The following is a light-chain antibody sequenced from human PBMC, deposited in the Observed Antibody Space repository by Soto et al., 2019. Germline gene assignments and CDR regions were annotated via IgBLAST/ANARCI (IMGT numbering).Light chain of an antibody. J-gene: IGLJ2*01. CDR3: SAYAGSSTWV. V-gene: IGLV2-8*01. Sequence: QSAPTQPPSASGSPGQSVTFSCTGTSSDLGGYNYVSWYQQYPGKAPKLMIYEVYKRHSGVPDRFSGSKSGNTASLTVSGRQPEDEADYYCSAYAGSSTWVFGGGTKLTV. CDR2: EVY. CDR1: SSDLGGYNY.